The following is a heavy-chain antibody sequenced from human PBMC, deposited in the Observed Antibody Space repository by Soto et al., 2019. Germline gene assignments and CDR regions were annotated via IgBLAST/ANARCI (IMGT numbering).Heavy chain of an antibody. CDR2: ISSSGSII. CDR1: GFTFSDYY. V-gene: IGHV3-11*01. Sequence: GGSLRLSCAASGFTFSDYYMDWIRQAPGKGLEWVSYISSSGSIIYNADSVKGRFTISRDNAKNSLYLQMNSLRAEDTAVYYCARTGDYYDRLSDYWGQGTLVTVSS. D-gene: IGHD3-22*01. CDR3: ARTGDYYDRLSDY. J-gene: IGHJ4*02.